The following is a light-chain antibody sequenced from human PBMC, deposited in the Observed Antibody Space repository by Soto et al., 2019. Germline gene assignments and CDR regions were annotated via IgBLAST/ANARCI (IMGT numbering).Light chain of an antibody. V-gene: IGKV3-20*01. CDR2: GSS. CDR1: QSVRGNY. Sequence: EIVLTQSPGTLSLSPGERATLSCGASQSVRGNYLAWYQHKPGQAPRLLIYGSSTSATGIPDRFSGTGSGTDFTLTISRLEPEDSAVYLCQQYGGSPPYTFGQGTKVEIK. J-gene: IGKJ2*01. CDR3: QQYGGSPPYT.